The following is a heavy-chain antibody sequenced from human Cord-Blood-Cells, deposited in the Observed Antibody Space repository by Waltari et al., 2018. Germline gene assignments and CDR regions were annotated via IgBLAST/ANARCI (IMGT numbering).Heavy chain of an antibody. CDR1: GGSISSYY. CDR2: IYYSGST. J-gene: IGHJ3*02. D-gene: IGHD2-2*01. Sequence: QVQLQESGPGLVKPSETLSLTCTVSGGSISSYYWSWIRQPPGKGLEWIGYIYYSGSTNPTPSLKSRVTISVDTSKNQFSLKLSSVTAADTAVYYCARGGGYCSSTSCYAFDIWGQGTMVTVSS. V-gene: IGHV4-59*01. CDR3: ARGGGYCSSTSCYAFDI.